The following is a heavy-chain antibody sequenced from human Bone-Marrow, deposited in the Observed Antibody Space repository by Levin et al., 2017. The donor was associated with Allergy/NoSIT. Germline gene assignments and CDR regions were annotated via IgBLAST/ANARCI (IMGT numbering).Heavy chain of an antibody. CDR3: ARGIRPPPYISSWYFTI. CDR1: GVILSGYD. D-gene: IGHD6-13*01. Sequence: PGGSLRLSCAGSGVILSGYDMHWVRQVAGKGLEWVSGIGTEGDTFYPDSGKGRFVISRDNYKNSVYLQMNSLRVGDTAVYFCARGIRPPPYISSWYFTIWGRGTLVTVSS. J-gene: IGHJ4*02. V-gene: IGHV3-13*01. CDR2: IGTEGDT.